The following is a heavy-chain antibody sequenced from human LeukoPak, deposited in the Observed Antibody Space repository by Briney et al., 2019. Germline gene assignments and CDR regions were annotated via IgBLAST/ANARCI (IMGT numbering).Heavy chain of an antibody. CDR2: ISWNSGSI. Sequence: PGGSLRLSXAASGFTFDDYAMHWIRQAPGKGLEWVSGISWNSGSIGYADSVEGRFTISRDNAKNSLYLQMNSLRAEDMALYYCAKAVDGSGWPLDYWGQGTLVTVSS. V-gene: IGHV3-9*03. CDR1: GFTFDDYA. D-gene: IGHD6-19*01. J-gene: IGHJ4*02. CDR3: AKAVDGSGWPLDY.